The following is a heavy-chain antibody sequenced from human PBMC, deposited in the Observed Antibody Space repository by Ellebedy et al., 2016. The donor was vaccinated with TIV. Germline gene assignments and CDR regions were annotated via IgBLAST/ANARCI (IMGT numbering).Heavy chain of an antibody. V-gene: IGHV3-23*01. CDR3: ARSALSGTLMRRVFDI. Sequence: GESLKISXVASGFTFSNYAMTWVRQAPGKGLEWVSAISDDGIQYADSVRGRFIISRDNSKNTLFLQMNSLRVEDTAVYFCARSALSGTLMRRVFDIWGQGTMVTVSS. CDR2: ISDDGI. CDR1: GFTFSNYA. J-gene: IGHJ3*02. D-gene: IGHD1-26*01.